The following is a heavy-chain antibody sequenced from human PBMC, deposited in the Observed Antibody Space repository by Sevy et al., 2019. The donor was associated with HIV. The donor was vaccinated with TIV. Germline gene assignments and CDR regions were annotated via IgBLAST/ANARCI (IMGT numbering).Heavy chain of an antibody. CDR2: INPGNGNT. CDR1: GFTFTYYT. Sequence: ASVKVSCRPSGFTFTYYTIHWVRQAPGQRLEWMGWINPGNGNTRYSQKFQGRVSITTDTSATTSYMALSSLRPEDTAVYYCATSPGGTKHFNPWGQGTQVTVSS. V-gene: IGHV1-3*01. D-gene: IGHD2-15*01. CDR3: ATSPGGTKHFNP. J-gene: IGHJ5*02.